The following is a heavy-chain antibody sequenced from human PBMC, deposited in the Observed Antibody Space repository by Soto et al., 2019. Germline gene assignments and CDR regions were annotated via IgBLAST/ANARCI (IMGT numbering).Heavy chain of an antibody. CDR1: GGTFSSYA. Sequence: SVKVSCKASGGTFSSYAISWVRQAPGQGLEWMGGIIPIFGTANYAQKFQGRVTITADESTSAAYMELRSLRSEDTAVYYCARDPQLELHNWFDPWGQGTLVTVSS. CDR3: ARDPQLELHNWFDP. D-gene: IGHD1-7*01. CDR2: IIPIFGTA. J-gene: IGHJ5*02. V-gene: IGHV1-69*13.